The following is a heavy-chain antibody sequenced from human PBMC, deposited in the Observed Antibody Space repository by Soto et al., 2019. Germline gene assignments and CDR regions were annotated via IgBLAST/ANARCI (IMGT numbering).Heavy chain of an antibody. Sequence: GGSLRLSCAASGFTFSTYWMSWVRQAPGKGLEWVATIRQDGNEKHCVDSVKGRFTISRDNAKNSLSLQMDSLGAEDSAIYYCAKSDVDHGHFDYWGQGTLVTGSA. CDR2: IRQDGNEK. CDR1: GFTFSTYW. V-gene: IGHV3-7*01. J-gene: IGHJ4*02. D-gene: IGHD2-21*02. CDR3: AKSDVDHGHFDY.